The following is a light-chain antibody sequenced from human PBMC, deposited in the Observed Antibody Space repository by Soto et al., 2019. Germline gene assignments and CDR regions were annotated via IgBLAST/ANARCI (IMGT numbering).Light chain of an antibody. CDR1: QSVSSSY. J-gene: IGKJ1*01. V-gene: IGKV3-20*01. CDR2: GAS. Sequence: EIVLTQSPGTLSLSPGERATLSCRASQSVSSSYLAWYQQKPGQAPRLLIYGASSRATGIPDRFSGSGSGTDFTLTISRLKPEDFAVYYCQQYGSAPTTCGQGTKVDIK. CDR3: QQYGSAPTT.